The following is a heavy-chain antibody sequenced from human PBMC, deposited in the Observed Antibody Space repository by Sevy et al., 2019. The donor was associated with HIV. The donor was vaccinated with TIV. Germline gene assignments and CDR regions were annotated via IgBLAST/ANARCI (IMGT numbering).Heavy chain of an antibody. CDR3: ARDLKSRPYGMDV. CDR2: INPNSGGT. V-gene: IGHV1-2*02. CDR1: GYTFTGYY. J-gene: IGHJ6*02. Sequence: ASVKVSCKASGYTFTGYYMHWVRQAPGQGLEWMGWINPNSGGTNYSQKFQGRVTMTRDTYISTAYMELSRLISDDTAVYYWARDLKSRPYGMDVWGQGTTVTVSS.